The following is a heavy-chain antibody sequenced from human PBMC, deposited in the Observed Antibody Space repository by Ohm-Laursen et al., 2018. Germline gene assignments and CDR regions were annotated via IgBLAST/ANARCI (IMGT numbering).Heavy chain of an antibody. CDR2: IDWNDDK. D-gene: IGHD2/OR15-2a*01. J-gene: IGHJ4*02. CDR3: ARCKSFDY. CDR1: GFSLSSRGMC. Sequence: PTQTLTLTCTFSGFSLSSRGMCVSWIRQPPGKALEWLGRIDWNDDKYYNTSLKTRLTISKDTSKNQVVLTLTNMDPVDTATYYCARCKSFDYWGQGTLVTVSS. V-gene: IGHV2-70*11.